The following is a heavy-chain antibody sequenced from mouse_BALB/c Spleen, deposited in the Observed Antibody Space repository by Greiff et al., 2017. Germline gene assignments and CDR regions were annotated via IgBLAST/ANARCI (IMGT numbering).Heavy chain of an antibody. CDR1: GDSITSGY. CDR2: ISYSGST. D-gene: IGHD1-1*01. V-gene: IGHV3-8*02. J-gene: IGHJ1*01. CDR3: ARGDSGGSSPYWYFDV. Sequence: VQLKESGPSLVKPSQTLSLTCSVTGDSITSGYWNWIRKFPGNKLEYMGYISYSGSTYYNPSLKSRISITRDTSKNQYYLQLNSVTTEDTATYYCARGDSGGSSPYWYFDVWGAGTTVTVSS.